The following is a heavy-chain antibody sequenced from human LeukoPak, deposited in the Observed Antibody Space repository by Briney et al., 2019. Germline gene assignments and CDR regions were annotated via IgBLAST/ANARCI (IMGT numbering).Heavy chain of an antibody. Sequence: GGSLRLSCAASGFTFSSDWMIWVRQAPGKGLEWVANIKPDEGEKYYVDSVKGRFTVSRDNAKNSLYLQMNSLRAEDTAVYYCARSGWYYDILTGFDYWGQGTLVTVSS. J-gene: IGHJ4*02. V-gene: IGHV3-7*01. D-gene: IGHD3-9*01. CDR3: ARSGWYYDILTGFDY. CDR1: GFTFSSDW. CDR2: IKPDEGEK.